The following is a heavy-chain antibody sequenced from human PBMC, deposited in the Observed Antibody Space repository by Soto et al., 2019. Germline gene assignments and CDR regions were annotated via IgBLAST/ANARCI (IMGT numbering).Heavy chain of an antibody. V-gene: IGHV4-39*01. J-gene: IGHJ5*02. CDR3: ARQAAAPGIDLWFDP. D-gene: IGHD6-13*01. CDR2: IFYAGNT. Sequence: QLQLQESGPGLVKPSETLSLTCNVSGGSISSSRSYWAWFRQPPGKELEWIANIFYAGNTYFNPFLIRRVTVSVAPSKNQFSPKLDSVTAADTAVYYCARQAAAPGIDLWFDPWGQGTLVTVPS. CDR1: GGSISSSRSY.